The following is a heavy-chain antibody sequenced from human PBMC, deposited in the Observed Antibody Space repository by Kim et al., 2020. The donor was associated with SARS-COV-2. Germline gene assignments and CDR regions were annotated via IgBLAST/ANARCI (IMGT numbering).Heavy chain of an antibody. CDR3: AREGYSSSWSSNWFDP. Sequence: GGSLRLSCAASGFTFSSYWMSWVRQAPGKGLEWVANIKQDGSEKYYVDSVKGRFTISRDNAKNSLYLQMNSLRAEDTAVHYCAREGYSSSWSSNWFDPWGQGTLVTASS. D-gene: IGHD6-13*01. V-gene: IGHV3-7*01. J-gene: IGHJ5*02. CDR2: IKQDGSEK. CDR1: GFTFSSYW.